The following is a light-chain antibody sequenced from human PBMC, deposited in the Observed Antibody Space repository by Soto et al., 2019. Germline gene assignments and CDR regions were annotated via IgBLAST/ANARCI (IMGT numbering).Light chain of an antibody. CDR2: DAS. CDR3: QQYRT. J-gene: IGKJ1*01. V-gene: IGKV3-20*01. Sequence: EIVLTQSPGTLSLSPGERATLSCRASQSVSSSSLAWYQQKPGQAPRLLIYDASSRATGIPDRFSGSGSGTDFTLTISRLEPEDFAVYYCQQYRTFGQGTKV. CDR1: QSVSSSS.